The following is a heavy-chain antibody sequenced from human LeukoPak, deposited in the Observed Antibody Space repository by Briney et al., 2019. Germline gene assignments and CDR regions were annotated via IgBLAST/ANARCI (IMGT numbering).Heavy chain of an antibody. CDR2: IRFDGSNK. CDR1: GFTFSTYG. J-gene: IGHJ4*02. V-gene: IGHV3-30*02. CDR3: ARDLGLSVGVTPFAS. Sequence: PGGSLRLSCAASGFTFSTYGMHWVRQAPGKGLEWVAFIRFDGSNKYYADSMKGRFTISRDNSKNTLYLQMNSLRAEDTAVYYCARDLGLSVGVTPFASWGRGTLVTVSS. D-gene: IGHD1-26*01.